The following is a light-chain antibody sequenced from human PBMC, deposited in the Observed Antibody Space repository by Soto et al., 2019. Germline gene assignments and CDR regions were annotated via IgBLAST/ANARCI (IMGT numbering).Light chain of an antibody. CDR1: QSVLYSSNNKNY. J-gene: IGKJ1*01. V-gene: IGKV4-1*01. Sequence: DIVMTQSPDSLAVSLGERATINCKSSQSVLYSSNNKNYLAWYQQKPGQPPKLLIYWASTRASGVPDRFSGSGSGTDFTLTISSLQAEDVAVYYCQQYYRPWTFGQGTKVEIK. CDR3: QQYYRPWT. CDR2: WAS.